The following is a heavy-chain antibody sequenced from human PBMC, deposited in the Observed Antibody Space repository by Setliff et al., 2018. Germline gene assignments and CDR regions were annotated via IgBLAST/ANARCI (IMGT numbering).Heavy chain of an antibody. V-gene: IGHV1-46*03. J-gene: IGHJ3*02. CDR3: ARDRFYNSWSGTSITAPHDVFDI. Sequence: ASVKVSCKASGYTLSKYYMHWVRQAPGQGLEWMGIINPSGGLTKYAQKFQGRVTMTSDTSTNTVYLEVSSLRSEDTAVYFCARDRFYNSWSGTSITAPHDVFDIWGQGTMVTVSS. D-gene: IGHD3-3*01. CDR2: INPSGGLT. CDR1: GYTLSKYY.